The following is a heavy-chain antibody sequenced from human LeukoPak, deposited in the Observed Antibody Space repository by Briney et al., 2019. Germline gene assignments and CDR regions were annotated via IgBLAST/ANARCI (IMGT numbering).Heavy chain of an antibody. J-gene: IGHJ5*02. CDR3: ARRPTTVRLGGYRKVLNWFDP. D-gene: IGHD4-11*01. CDR2: INHSGST. CDR1: GGSFSGYY. V-gene: IGHV4-34*01. Sequence: SETLSLTCAVYGGSFSGYYWSWIRQPPGKGLEWIGEINHSGSTNYNPSLKSRVTISVDTSKNQFSLKLSSVTAADTAVYYCARRPTTVRLGGYRKVLNWFDPWGQGTLVTVSS.